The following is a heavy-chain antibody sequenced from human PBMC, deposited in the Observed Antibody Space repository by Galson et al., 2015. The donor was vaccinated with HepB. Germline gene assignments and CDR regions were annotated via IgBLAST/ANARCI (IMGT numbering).Heavy chain of an antibody. CDR1: GFTFSSYE. D-gene: IGHD3-10*01. J-gene: IGHJ4*02. Sequence: SLRLSCAASGFTFSSYEMNWVRQAPGKGLEWVSYISSSGSTIYYADSVKGRFTISRDNAKNSLYLQMNSLRAEDTAVYYCARGARVLWFGEPRRGGQGTLVTVSS. V-gene: IGHV3-48*03. CDR3: ARGARVLWFGEPRR. CDR2: ISSSGSTI.